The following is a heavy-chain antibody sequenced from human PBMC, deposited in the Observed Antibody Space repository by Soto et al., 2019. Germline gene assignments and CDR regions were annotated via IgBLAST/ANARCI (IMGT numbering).Heavy chain of an antibody. Sequence: GGSLRLSCAASGFTFSSYAMHWVRQAPGKGLEWVAVISYDGSNKYYADSVKGRFTISRDNSKNTLYLQMNSLRAEDTAVYYCARPNYYDSSGYHHWGQGTLVTVSS. V-gene: IGHV3-30-3*01. CDR3: ARPNYYDSSGYHH. J-gene: IGHJ5*02. CDR1: GFTFSSYA. CDR2: ISYDGSNK. D-gene: IGHD3-22*01.